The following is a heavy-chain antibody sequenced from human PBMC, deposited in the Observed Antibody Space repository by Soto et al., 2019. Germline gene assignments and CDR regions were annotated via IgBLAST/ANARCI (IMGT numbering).Heavy chain of an antibody. D-gene: IGHD3-10*01. CDR1: GGSISSYY. Sequence: SETLSLTCTVSGGSISSYYWSWIRQPPGKGLEWIGYIYYSGSTNYNPSLKSRVTISVDTSKNQFPLKLSSVTAADTAVYYCATAMYEYGSGKDRRWFDPWGQGNLVNVS. CDR2: IYYSGST. V-gene: IGHV4-59*01. CDR3: ATAMYEYGSGKDRRWFDP. J-gene: IGHJ5*02.